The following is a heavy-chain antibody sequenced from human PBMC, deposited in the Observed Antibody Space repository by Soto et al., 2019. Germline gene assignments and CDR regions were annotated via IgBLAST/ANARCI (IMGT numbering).Heavy chain of an antibody. CDR2: ISGTGIPT. D-gene: IGHD2-2*01. CDR1: GFDFSSYA. J-gene: IGHJ5*02. CDR3: AKSFCSGSSCFFLWVDP. Sequence: GGSLRLFCAASGFDFSSYAMSWVRQVPGKGLECISLISGTGIPTLYAESVKGRFSVSRDNSKDTLFLEMNNLGVDDTAMYYCAKSFCSGSSCFFLWVDPWGPGTLVTVSS. V-gene: IGHV3-23*01.